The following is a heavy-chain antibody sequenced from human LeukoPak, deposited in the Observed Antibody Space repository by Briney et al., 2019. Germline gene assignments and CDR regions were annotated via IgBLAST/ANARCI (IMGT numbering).Heavy chain of an antibody. D-gene: IGHD6-13*01. J-gene: IGHJ6*03. CDR1: GGSISSSSYY. CDR3: ARDRYSSTPTSYYYYMDV. CDR2: IYYSGST. Sequence: TASETLSLTCTVSGGSISSSSYYWGWIRQPPGKGPEWIGSIYYSGSTYDNPSLKSRVTISVDLSTNQFCLKLSSVTAADTAVYYCARDRYSSTPTSYYYYMDVWGKGTTVTVSS. V-gene: IGHV4-39*07.